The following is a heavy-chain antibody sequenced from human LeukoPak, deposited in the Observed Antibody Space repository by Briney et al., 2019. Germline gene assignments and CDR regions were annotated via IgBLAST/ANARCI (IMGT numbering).Heavy chain of an antibody. Sequence: SETLSLTCTVSGGSISSSSYYWGWIRQPPGKGLEWIGSIYYSGSTYYNPSLKSRVTISVDTSKNQFSLKLSSVTAADTAVYYCARQTAGSGSYYNGRNYFDYWGQGTLVTASS. CDR3: ARQTAGSGSYYNGRNYFDY. CDR2: IYYSGST. CDR1: GGSISSSSYY. V-gene: IGHV4-39*01. J-gene: IGHJ4*02. D-gene: IGHD3-10*01.